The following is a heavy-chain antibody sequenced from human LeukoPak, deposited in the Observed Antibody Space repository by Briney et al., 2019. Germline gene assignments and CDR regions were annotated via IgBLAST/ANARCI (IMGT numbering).Heavy chain of an antibody. V-gene: IGHV3-53*01. Sequence: GGSLRLSCAASGFTVSSNYMSWVRQAPGKGLEWVSVIYSGGSTYYADSVKGRFTISRDNSRNTLYLQMNSLRAEGTAVYYCAKEWFGELNGFDIWGQGTMVTVSS. J-gene: IGHJ3*02. CDR3: AKEWFGELNGFDI. D-gene: IGHD3-10*01. CDR1: GFTVSSNY. CDR2: IYSGGST.